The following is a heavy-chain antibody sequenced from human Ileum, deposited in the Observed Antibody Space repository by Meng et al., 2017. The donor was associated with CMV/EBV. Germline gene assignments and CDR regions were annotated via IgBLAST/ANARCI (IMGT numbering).Heavy chain of an antibody. CDR2: LATNTGNP. D-gene: IGHD1-26*01. V-gene: IGHV7-4-1*02. J-gene: IGHJ4*02. Sequence: SCQPSGSTFTTNNIIWVRQAPGQGPEWMGWLATNTGNPTYAQDFTGWFVFSLDTSVNTAYLHISSLKAEDTAVYYCARDGLSGRYFDYWGQGSLVTVSS. CDR1: GSTFTTNN. CDR3: ARDGLSGRYFDY.